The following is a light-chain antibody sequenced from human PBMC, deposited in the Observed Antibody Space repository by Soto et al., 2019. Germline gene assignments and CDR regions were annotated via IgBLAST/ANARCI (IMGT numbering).Light chain of an antibody. J-gene: IGLJ1*01. Sequence: QSVLTQPASVSGSPGQSITISCTGTSSDVGGYNYVSWYQQHPDKAPRLMIYDVSNRPSGVSDRFSGSKSRDTASLTISGLQAEDEADYYCTSFTSRHTYVFGTGTKVTVL. CDR3: TSFTSRHTYV. CDR1: SSDVGGYNY. CDR2: DVS. V-gene: IGLV2-14*03.